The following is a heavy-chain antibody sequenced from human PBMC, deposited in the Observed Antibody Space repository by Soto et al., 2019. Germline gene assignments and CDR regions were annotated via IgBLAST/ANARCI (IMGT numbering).Heavy chain of an antibody. CDR2: IIPIYGTA. CDR1: GGTFSSYA. CDR3: AGVHYYDSSGYYRFDY. V-gene: IGHV1-69*06. Sequence: GASVKVSCKASGGTFSSYAISWVRQAPGQGLEWMGGIIPIYGTANYAQKFQGRVTITADKSTSTAYMELSSLRSEDTAVYYCAGVHYYDSSGYYRFDYWGQGTLVTVSS. J-gene: IGHJ4*02. D-gene: IGHD3-22*01.